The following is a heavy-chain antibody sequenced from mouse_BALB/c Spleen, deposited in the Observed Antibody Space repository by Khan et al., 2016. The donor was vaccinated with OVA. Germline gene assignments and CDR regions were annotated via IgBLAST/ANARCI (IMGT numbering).Heavy chain of an antibody. V-gene: IGHV3-2*02. CDR1: GYSITSGYA. D-gene: IGHD1-1*01. CDR3: ARKNYYGYAMDY. J-gene: IGHJ4*01. Sequence: EVELVESGPGLVKPSQSLSLTCTVTGYSITSGYAWNWIRQFPGNKLGWMGYISYSGSTSYNPSLRNRISITRDTSKNQFFLQLNSVTTEDTATYYCARKNYYGYAMDYWGQGTSVTVSS. CDR2: ISYSGST.